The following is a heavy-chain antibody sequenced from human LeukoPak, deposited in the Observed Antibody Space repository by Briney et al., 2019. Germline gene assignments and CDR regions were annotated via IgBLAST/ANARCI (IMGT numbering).Heavy chain of an antibody. V-gene: IGHV3-21*01. Sequence: PRGSLRLSCAASGFTFSSYSMNWVRQAPGKRLEWVSSISSSIRYIYYADSVKGRFTISRDNAKNSLYLQMNSLRAEDTAVYYCAREGTHIVVVPAAMHYYYYYMDVWGKGTTVTVSS. D-gene: IGHD2-2*01. CDR3: AREGTHIVVVPAAMHYYYYYMDV. CDR2: ISSSIRYI. CDR1: GFTFSSYS. J-gene: IGHJ6*03.